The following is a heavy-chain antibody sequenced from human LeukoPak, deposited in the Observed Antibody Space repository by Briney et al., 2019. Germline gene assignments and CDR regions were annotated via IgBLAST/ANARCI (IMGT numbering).Heavy chain of an antibody. CDR1: GGSISSGGYY. J-gene: IGHJ5*02. Sequence: SGTLSLTCTVSGGSISSGGYYWSWIRQPPGKGLEWIGYIYHSGSTYYNPSLKSRVTISVDRSKNQFSLKLSSVTAADTAVYYCASVLGYCSSTSCYRAWFDPWGQGTLVTVSS. CDR3: ASVLGYCSSTSCYRAWFDP. V-gene: IGHV4-30-2*01. CDR2: IYHSGST. D-gene: IGHD2-2*02.